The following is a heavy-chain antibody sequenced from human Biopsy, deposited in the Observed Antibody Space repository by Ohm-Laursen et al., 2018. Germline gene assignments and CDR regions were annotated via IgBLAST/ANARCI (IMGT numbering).Heavy chain of an antibody. D-gene: IGHD3-9*01. V-gene: IGHV1-46*01. CDR3: ARDETGSSVFGPYYYGMDV. CDR1: GYTFINYG. Sequence: SSVKVSCKASGYTFINYGFNWVRQAPGQGLEWMGIINPTGGTTSYAEKFRGRVTLTRDTSTGTVYLELNSLIYEDTALYYCARDETGSSVFGPYYYGMDVWGQGTTVTVSS. J-gene: IGHJ6*02. CDR2: INPTGGTT.